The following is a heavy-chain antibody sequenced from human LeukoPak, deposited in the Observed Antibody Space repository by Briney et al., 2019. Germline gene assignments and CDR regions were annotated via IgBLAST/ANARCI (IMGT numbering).Heavy chain of an antibody. D-gene: IGHD2-8*01. Sequence: SVKVSCKASGGTFSSYSISWVRQAPGQGLEWMGRIIPVFGVANYAQKFQGRVTITADKSTSTAYMELSSLRSEDTAMYYCARDWDGNGHYWGQGTLVTVSS. J-gene: IGHJ4*02. CDR3: ARDWDGNGHY. CDR1: GGTFSSYS. V-gene: IGHV1-69*04. CDR2: IIPVFGVA.